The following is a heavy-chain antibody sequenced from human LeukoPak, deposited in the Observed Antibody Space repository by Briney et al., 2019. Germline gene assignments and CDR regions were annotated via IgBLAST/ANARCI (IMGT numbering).Heavy chain of an antibody. CDR1: GGSFSGYY. V-gene: IGHV4-34*01. J-gene: IGHJ4*02. CDR3: ARGRSYYYDSSGYSDY. CDR2: INHSGST. Sequence: SETLSLTCAVYGGSFSGYYWSWIRQPPGKGLEWIGEINHSGSTNYNPSLNSRVTIAVDTSKNQFSLKLSSVTAADTAVYYCARGRSYYYDSSGYSDYWGQGTLVTVSS. D-gene: IGHD3-22*01.